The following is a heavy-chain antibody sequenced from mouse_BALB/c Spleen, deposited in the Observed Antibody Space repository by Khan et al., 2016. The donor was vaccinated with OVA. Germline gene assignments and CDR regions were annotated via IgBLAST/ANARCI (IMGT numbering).Heavy chain of an antibody. Sequence: QVQLKQSGPGLVAPSQSLSLTCTVSGFSFTDYAVSWIRQPPGKGLEWLGAIWAGGNNNYNPVLKSRLSISKDNFKSQRFIKVYSLQTDETAMYYCAKVPPYDGLDYGGQGTSVTVSS. CDR3: AKVPPYDGLDY. J-gene: IGHJ4*01. CDR2: IWAGGNN. CDR1: GFSFTDYA. V-gene: IGHV2-6-5*01.